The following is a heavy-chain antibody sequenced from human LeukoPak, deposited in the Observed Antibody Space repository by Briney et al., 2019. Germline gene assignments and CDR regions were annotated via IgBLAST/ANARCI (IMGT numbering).Heavy chain of an antibody. CDR1: GGTFSSYA. J-gene: IGHJ5*02. CDR2: IIPILGIA. V-gene: IGHV1-69*04. D-gene: IGHD3-22*01. CDR3: ARDNKNDHYDSSGYYYA. Sequence: GASVKVSCKASGGTFSSYAISWVRQAPGQGLEWMGRIIPILGIANYAQKFQGRVTITADKSTSTAYMELSSLRSEDTAVYYCARDNKNDHYDSSGYYYAWGQGTLVTVSS.